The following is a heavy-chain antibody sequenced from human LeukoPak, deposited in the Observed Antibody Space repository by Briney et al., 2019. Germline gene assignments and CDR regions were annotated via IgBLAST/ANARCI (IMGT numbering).Heavy chain of an antibody. J-gene: IGHJ4*02. V-gene: IGHV3-23*01. CDR3: VRSLDY. Sequence: GGSLRLSCAASGFPFSTYAMNWVRQAPGKGLEWVSVITGSGGFTQYADSVKGRFTISRDNSKNTVYLQMNSLRVEDAALYYCVRSLDYWGQGTLVTVSS. CDR2: ITGSGGFT. CDR1: GFPFSTYA.